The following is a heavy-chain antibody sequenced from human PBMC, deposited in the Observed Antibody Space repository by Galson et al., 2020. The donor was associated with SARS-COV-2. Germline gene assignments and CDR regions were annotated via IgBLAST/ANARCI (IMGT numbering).Heavy chain of an antibody. CDR1: GYSFTSYW. CDR2: IYPGDSDT. J-gene: IGHJ4*02. Sequence: ESLKISCKGSGYSFTSYWIGWVRQMPGKGLEWMGIIYPGDSDTRYSPSFQVQVTISADKSISTAYLQWSSLKASDTAMYYCASPRLYSSGWYSLDYWGQGTLVTVSS. D-gene: IGHD6-19*01. CDR3: ASPRLYSSGWYSLDY. V-gene: IGHV5-51*01.